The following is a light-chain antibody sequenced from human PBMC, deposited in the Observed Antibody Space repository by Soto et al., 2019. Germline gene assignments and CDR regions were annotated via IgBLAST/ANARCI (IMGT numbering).Light chain of an antibody. CDR1: QTVNSN. CDR3: QQYNNWPRT. CDR2: GAS. V-gene: IGKV3-15*01. Sequence: EIVMSHAPTTLALSPGGRATLSCSAIQTVNSNLACYQQKPGQAPRLLIYGASTRATGIPARFSGRGSRTEFTLTISSLQSEDFVVYCCQQYNNWPRTFGQGTKVDIK. J-gene: IGKJ1*01.